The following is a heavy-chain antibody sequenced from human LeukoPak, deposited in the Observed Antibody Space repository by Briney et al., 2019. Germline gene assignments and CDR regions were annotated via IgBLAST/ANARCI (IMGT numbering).Heavy chain of an antibody. CDR1: GYSFTSYW. J-gene: IGHJ3*02. CDR3: ARPSPPYYYDSSGLDAFDI. Sequence: GESLKISCKGSGYSFTSYWIGWVRQMPGKGLEWMGIIYPGDSDTRYSPSFQGQVTISADKSISTAYLQWSSLKASDTAMYYCARPSPPYYYDSSGLDAFDIWGQGTMVTVSS. V-gene: IGHV5-51*01. CDR2: IYPGDSDT. D-gene: IGHD3-22*01.